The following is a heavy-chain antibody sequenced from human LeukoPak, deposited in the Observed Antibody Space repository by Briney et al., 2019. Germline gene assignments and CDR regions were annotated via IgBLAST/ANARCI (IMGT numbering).Heavy chain of an antibody. CDR1: GYAFTSYY. V-gene: IGHV1-46*03. D-gene: IGHD3-22*01. CDR3: ARDPRPSYESGGYYYPGDY. CDR2: INPSGGST. J-gene: IGHJ4*02. Sequence: ASVKVSCKASGYAFTSYYMHWVRQAPGQGLEWMSIINPSGGSTSSAQKFQGRVTMTRDTSASTVYMELSSLKSEDTGVYYCARDPRPSYESGGYYYPGDYWGQGTLVTVSS.